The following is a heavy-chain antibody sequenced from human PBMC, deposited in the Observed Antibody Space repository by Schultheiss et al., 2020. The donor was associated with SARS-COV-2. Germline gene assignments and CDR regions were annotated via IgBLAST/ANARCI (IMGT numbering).Heavy chain of an antibody. CDR2: INHSGST. J-gene: IGHJ6*02. D-gene: IGHD6-6*01. V-gene: IGHV4-34*01. Sequence: SQTLSLTCTVSGGSISSYYWSWIRQPPGKGLEWIGEINHSGSTNYNPSLKSRVTMSVDTSKNQFSLQLNSVTPEDTAVYYCAREGARQVYYYYGMDVWGQGTTVTVSS. CDR1: GGSISSYY. CDR3: AREGARQVYYYYGMDV.